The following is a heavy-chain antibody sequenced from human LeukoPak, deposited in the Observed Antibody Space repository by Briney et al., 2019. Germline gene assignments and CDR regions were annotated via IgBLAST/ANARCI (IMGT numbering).Heavy chain of an antibody. D-gene: IGHD1-1*01. CDR2: IYYSGST. J-gene: IGHJ4*02. Sequence: SETLSLTCTVSGGSISSSSYYWGWIRQPPGKGLEWIGSIYYSGSTYYNPSLKSRVTISVDTSKNQFSLKLSSVTAADTAVYYCAREDTGTTESFDYWGQGTLVTVSS. V-gene: IGHV4-39*01. CDR1: GGSISSSSYY. CDR3: AREDTGTTESFDY.